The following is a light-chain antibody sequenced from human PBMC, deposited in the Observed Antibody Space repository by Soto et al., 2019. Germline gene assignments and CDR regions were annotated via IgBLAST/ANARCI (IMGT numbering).Light chain of an antibody. CDR3: QQRSNWPIT. Sequence: EIVFTQSPATLSLSPGERATLCCRTSKSVSSYFAWYQQKPGRAPRLLIYDASNRATGIPARFIGSGSGTDFTLTISSLEPEDFAVYYCQQRSNWPITFGQGTRLEIK. J-gene: IGKJ5*01. CDR2: DAS. V-gene: IGKV3-11*01. CDR1: KSVSSY.